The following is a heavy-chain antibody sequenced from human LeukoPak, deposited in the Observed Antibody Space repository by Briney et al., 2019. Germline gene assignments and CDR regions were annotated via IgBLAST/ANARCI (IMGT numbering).Heavy chain of an antibody. CDR3: ARDATVRGPYGGHHFYSYMDV. V-gene: IGHV1-46*01. D-gene: IGHD3-10*01. Sequence: ASVKVSCKASGYTFTTYYIHWVRQAPGQGLEWMGIINPSGGSTSYAQKFQGRVTMTRDTSTTTSYMELSSLRSEDTAVYYCARDATVRGPYGGHHFYSYMDVWGKGTTVTISS. J-gene: IGHJ6*03. CDR2: INPSGGST. CDR1: GYTFTTYY.